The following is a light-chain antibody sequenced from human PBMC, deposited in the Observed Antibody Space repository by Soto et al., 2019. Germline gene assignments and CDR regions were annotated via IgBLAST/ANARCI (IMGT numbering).Light chain of an antibody. V-gene: IGKV3-15*01. Sequence: EIVMTQSPATLSVSPGERATLSCRASQSVSSSLAWYQQKPGQAPRLLIYGASTRATGIPARFSGSGSGTEFTLTISSLQSEDFAVYYCQQYNNWYTFAQGTKVDIK. CDR3: QQYNNWYT. CDR1: QSVSSS. J-gene: IGKJ2*01. CDR2: GAS.